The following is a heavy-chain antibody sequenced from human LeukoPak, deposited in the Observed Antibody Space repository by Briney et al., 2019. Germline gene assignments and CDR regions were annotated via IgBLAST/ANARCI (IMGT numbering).Heavy chain of an antibody. CDR3: AREPGASYDFWSGYYPFDY. Sequence: SETLSLTCTVSGGSMSSSPYYWAWIRQPPGKGLEWIGSISNSGSTYYNPSLKSRVTISVDTSKKHFSLKLSSVTAADTAVYYCAREPGASYDFWSGYYPFDYWGQGTLVTVSS. CDR2: ISNSGST. V-gene: IGHV4-39*07. CDR1: GGSMSSSPYY. J-gene: IGHJ4*02. D-gene: IGHD3-3*01.